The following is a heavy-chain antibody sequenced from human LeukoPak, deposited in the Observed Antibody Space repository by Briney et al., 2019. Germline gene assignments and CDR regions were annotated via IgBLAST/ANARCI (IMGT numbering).Heavy chain of an antibody. CDR3: AGGGSYLSVFDI. J-gene: IGHJ3*02. V-gene: IGHV3-53*05. CDR2: IYSGGST. D-gene: IGHD1-26*01. Sequence: ETLSLTCTVSGYSISSSNYMSWVRQAPGKWLEWVSIIYSGGSTFYADSVKGRFTISRDNSKNTLYLQMNILRAQNTTVYYFAGGGSYLSVFDIGGKGKMVTFSS. CDR1: GYSISSSNY.